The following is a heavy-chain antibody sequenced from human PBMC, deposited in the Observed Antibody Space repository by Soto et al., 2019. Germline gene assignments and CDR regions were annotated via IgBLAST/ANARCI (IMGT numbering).Heavy chain of an antibody. Sequence: SETLSLTCAVYGESFRGYYWSWIRQPPGQGLEWIGEINHSGTTNYNSSLKSRVTISIDTSKNQFSLKLSSVTAADTAVYYCARGGYGSGVGYFDYWGQGTLVTVS. CDR1: GESFRGYY. J-gene: IGHJ4*02. D-gene: IGHD3-10*01. CDR2: INHSGTT. CDR3: ARGGYGSGVGYFDY. V-gene: IGHV4-34*01.